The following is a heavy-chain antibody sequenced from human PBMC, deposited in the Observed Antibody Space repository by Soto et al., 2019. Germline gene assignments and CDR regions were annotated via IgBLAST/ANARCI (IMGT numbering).Heavy chain of an antibody. CDR3: ARDREFGVVIPFDY. CDR1: GFTFSSYA. Sequence: LRLSCAASGFTFSSYAMHWVRQAPGKGLEWVAVISYDGSNKYYADSVKGRFTISRDNSKNTLYLQMNSLRAEDTAVYYCARDREFGVVIPFDYWGQGTLVTVSS. D-gene: IGHD3-3*01. J-gene: IGHJ4*02. V-gene: IGHV3-30-3*01. CDR2: ISYDGSNK.